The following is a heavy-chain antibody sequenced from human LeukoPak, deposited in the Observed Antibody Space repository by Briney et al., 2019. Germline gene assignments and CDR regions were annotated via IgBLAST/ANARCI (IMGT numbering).Heavy chain of an antibody. J-gene: IGHJ5*02. V-gene: IGHV1-69*04. CDR3: ARDRTNSRLWFDP. Sequence: SVKVSCKSSGGTFSSYAISWVRQAPGQGLEWMGRIIPILGIANYAQKFQGRVTITADKSTSTAYMELSSLRSEDTAVYYCARDRTNSRLWFDPWGQGTLVTVSS. CDR2: IIPILGIA. D-gene: IGHD2/OR15-2a*01. CDR1: GGTFSSYA.